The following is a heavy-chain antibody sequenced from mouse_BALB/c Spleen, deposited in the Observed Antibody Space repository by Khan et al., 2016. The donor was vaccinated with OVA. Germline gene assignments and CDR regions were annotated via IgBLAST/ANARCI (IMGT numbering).Heavy chain of an antibody. Sequence: EVQLVESGPGLVKPSQSLSLTCTVTGYSITNGYAWNWLRQFPGNKLECMCYIGYSGGTSYNPSLKGRISITRDTSKNQFFLQLNSVITEDTATYYCARGNYYGYYFDYWGQGTTLTVSS. CDR3: ARGNYYGYYFDY. V-gene: IGHV3-2*02. CDR2: IGYSGGT. J-gene: IGHJ2*01. D-gene: IGHD1-1*01. CDR1: GYSITNGYA.